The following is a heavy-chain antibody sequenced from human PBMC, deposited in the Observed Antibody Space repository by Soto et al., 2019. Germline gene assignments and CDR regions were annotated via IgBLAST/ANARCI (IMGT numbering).Heavy chain of an antibody. Sequence: EVQLLESGGGLVQPGGSLRLSCAVYGFTFSTYAMSWVRQAPGKGLEWVSAMSGSGGSTYYADSVKGRFTISRDNSKNTLYLQMNSLRAEDTALYYCAQSYSSNWYDYFDYWGRGTLVTVSS. J-gene: IGHJ4*02. CDR1: GFTFSTYA. CDR3: AQSYSSNWYDYFDY. V-gene: IGHV3-23*01. D-gene: IGHD6-13*01. CDR2: MSGSGGST.